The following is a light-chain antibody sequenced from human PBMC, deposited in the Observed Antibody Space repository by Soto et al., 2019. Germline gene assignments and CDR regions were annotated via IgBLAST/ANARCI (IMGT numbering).Light chain of an antibody. CDR3: QQYSSYPLT. J-gene: IGKJ4*01. CDR1: QGTGDW. Sequence: DIQMSQSPSTLSASVGGRVTITCRASQGTGDWLAWYQQKPGKAPKLLIYKTSTLEGGVPSRFSGSGSEPEFTLTISSLQPDDFATYYCQQYSSYPLTFGGGTKVDIK. CDR2: KTS. V-gene: IGKV1-5*03.